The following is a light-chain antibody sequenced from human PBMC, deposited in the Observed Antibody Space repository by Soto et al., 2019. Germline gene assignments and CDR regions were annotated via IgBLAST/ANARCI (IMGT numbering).Light chain of an antibody. CDR2: DVN. J-gene: IGLJ1*01. Sequence: QSALTEPASVSGSPGQSITISCTGTSSDVGGYNFVSWYQQHPGKVPKLMIFDVNRRPSGVSDRFSGSKSGNTASLTISGLQAEDEGDYYCCSYTSSSTHVFGSGTKVTVL. CDR1: SSDVGGYNF. V-gene: IGLV2-14*03. CDR3: CSYTSSSTHV.